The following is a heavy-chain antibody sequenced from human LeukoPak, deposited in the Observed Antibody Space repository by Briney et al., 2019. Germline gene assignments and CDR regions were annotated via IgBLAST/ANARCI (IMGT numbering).Heavy chain of an antibody. D-gene: IGHD1-14*01. CDR3: ARSPGGNARTWLDY. CDR1: GYTFTDYA. J-gene: IGHJ4*02. Sequence: ASVKVSCKASGYTFTDYALHWVRQAPGQRLEWMGWTNGATGNTRFSQDFQDRLTITIDTSASTAYMELSSLRSEDTAVYHCARSPGGNARTWLDYWGQGTLVTVSS. V-gene: IGHV1-3*02. CDR2: TNGATGNT.